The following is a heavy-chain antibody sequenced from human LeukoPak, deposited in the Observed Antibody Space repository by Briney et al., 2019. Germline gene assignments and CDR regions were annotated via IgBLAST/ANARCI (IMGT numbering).Heavy chain of an antibody. D-gene: IGHD3-9*01. CDR1: GFTFSSYE. Sequence: QPGGSLRLSCAASGFTFSSYEMNWVRQAPGKGLEWVSYISSSGSTIYYADSMKGRFTISRDNAKNSLYLQMNSLRAEDTAVYYCARGVKGVLRYFDWIPHNWFDPWGQGTLVTVSS. CDR3: ARGVKGVLRYFDWIPHNWFDP. CDR2: ISSSGSTI. V-gene: IGHV3-48*03. J-gene: IGHJ5*02.